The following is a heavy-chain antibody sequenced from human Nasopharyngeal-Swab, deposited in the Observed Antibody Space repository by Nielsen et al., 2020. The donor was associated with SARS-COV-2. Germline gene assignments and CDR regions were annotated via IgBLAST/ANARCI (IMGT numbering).Heavy chain of an antibody. D-gene: IGHD3-3*01. Sequence: SVKVSCKASGGTFSSYAISWVRQAPGQGLEWMGGIIPIFGTANYAQKFQGRVTITADESTSTAYTELSSLRSEDTAVYYCARNPGVVLEYGWSDPWGQGTLVTVSS. J-gene: IGHJ5*02. CDR1: GGTFSSYA. CDR2: IIPIFGTA. V-gene: IGHV1-69*13. CDR3: ARNPGVVLEYGWSDP.